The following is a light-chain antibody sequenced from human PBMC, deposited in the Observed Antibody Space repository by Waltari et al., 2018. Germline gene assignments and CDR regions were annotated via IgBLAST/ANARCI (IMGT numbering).Light chain of an antibody. CDR3: LQDYIYPWT. Sequence: AIQMTQSPSSLSASVGDRVTITCRASQGMRNDLGWYQQKPGKAPKLLIYAASSLQSGVPSVFSGTGSGTDFTLTISSLQPEDFATYDCLQDYIYPWTFGQGTKVEIK. CDR1: QGMRND. V-gene: IGKV1-6*01. J-gene: IGKJ1*01. CDR2: AAS.